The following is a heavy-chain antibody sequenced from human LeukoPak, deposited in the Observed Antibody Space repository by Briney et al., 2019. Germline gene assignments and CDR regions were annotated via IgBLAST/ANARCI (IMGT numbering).Heavy chain of an antibody. CDR2: IYYSGST. D-gene: IGHD3-22*01. J-gene: IGHJ5*02. Sequence: SETLSLTCTVSGGSISSYYWSWIRQPPGKGLEWIGYIYYSGSTNYNPSLKSRVTISVDTSKNQFSLKLSSVTAADTAVYYCARDFPRSGYHNWFDPWGQGTLVTVSS. CDR3: ARDFPRSGYHNWFDP. V-gene: IGHV4-59*12. CDR1: GGSISSYY.